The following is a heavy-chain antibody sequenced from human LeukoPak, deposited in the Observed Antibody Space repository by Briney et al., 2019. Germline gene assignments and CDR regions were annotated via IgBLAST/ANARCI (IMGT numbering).Heavy chain of an antibody. CDR3: ARESDYDHWFDP. CDR2: IIPIFGIA. Sequence: SVKVSCKAPGGTFSSYAISWVRQAPGQGLEWWGRIIPIFGIANYAQKFQGRVTITADKSTSTAYMELSSLRSEDTAVYYCARESDYDHWFDPWGQGTLVTVSS. D-gene: IGHD5-12*01. CDR1: GGTFSSYA. J-gene: IGHJ5*02. V-gene: IGHV1-69*04.